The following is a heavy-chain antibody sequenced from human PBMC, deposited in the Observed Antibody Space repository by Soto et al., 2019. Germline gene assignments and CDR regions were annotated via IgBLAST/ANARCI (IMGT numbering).Heavy chain of an antibody. Sequence: ASVKVSCKASGGTFSSYAISWVRQAPGQGLEWMGGIIPIFGTANYAQKFQGRVTITADESTSTAYMELSSLRSGDTAVYYCAIDSFTRITIFGDGYYGMDVWGQGTTVKVSS. V-gene: IGHV1-69*13. D-gene: IGHD3-3*01. CDR2: IIPIFGTA. CDR3: AIDSFTRITIFGDGYYGMDV. J-gene: IGHJ6*02. CDR1: GGTFSSYA.